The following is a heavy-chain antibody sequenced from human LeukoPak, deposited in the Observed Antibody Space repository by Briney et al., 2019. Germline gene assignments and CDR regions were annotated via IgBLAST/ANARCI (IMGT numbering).Heavy chain of an antibody. V-gene: IGHV1-69*13. Sequence: GASVTVSCTASGGTFSSYAISWVRQAPGQGLEWMGGIIPIFGTANYAQKFQGRVTITADESTSTAYMELSSLRSEDTAVYYCARGQWLVPNYYYYYMDVWGKGTTVTISS. CDR3: ARGQWLVPNYYYYYMDV. D-gene: IGHD6-19*01. CDR2: IIPIFGTA. CDR1: GGTFSSYA. J-gene: IGHJ6*03.